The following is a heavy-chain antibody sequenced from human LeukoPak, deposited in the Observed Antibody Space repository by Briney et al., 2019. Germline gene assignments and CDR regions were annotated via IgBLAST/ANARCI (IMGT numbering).Heavy chain of an antibody. CDR3: AKNGDYGDYVSDYYYYYGMDV. CDR2: ISGRGGST. D-gene: IGHD4-17*01. V-gene: IGHV3-23*01. J-gene: IGHJ6*02. Sequence: GGSLRLSCAASGFSFSSYAMSWVRQAPGKGLEWVSGISGRGGSTYYADSVKGRFTISRDNSKNTLYLQMNSLRAEDTAVYYCAKNGDYGDYVSDYYYYYGMDVWGQGTTVTVSS. CDR1: GFSFSSYA.